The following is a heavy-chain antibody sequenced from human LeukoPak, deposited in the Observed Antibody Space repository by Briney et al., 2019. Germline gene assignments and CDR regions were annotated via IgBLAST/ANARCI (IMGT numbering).Heavy chain of an antibody. CDR1: GGSISSYY. CDR3: ACGMKADSSGYYHLVFDY. CDR2: IYYSGST. V-gene: IGHV4-59*01. D-gene: IGHD3-22*01. J-gene: IGHJ4*02. Sequence: SETLSLTCTVSGGSISSYYWSWIRQPPGKGLEWIGYIYYSGSTNYNPSLKSRVTISVDTSKNQFSLKLSSVTAADTAVYYCACGMKADSSGYYHLVFDYWGQGTLVTVSS.